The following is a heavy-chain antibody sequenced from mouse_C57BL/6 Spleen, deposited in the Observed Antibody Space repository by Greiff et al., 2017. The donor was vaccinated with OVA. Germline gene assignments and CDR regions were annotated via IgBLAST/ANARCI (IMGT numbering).Heavy chain of an antibody. CDR2: INPYNGDT. V-gene: IGHV1-20*01. CDR3: ARGVGTVGDWYFDV. D-gene: IGHD1-1*01. Sequence: VQLQQSGPELVKPGDSVKISCKASGYSFTGYFMNWVMQSHGKSLEWIGRINPYNGDTFYNQKFKGKATLTVDKSSSTAHMELRSLTSEDSAVYYCARGVGTVGDWYFDVWGTGTTVTVSS. CDR1: GYSFTGYF. J-gene: IGHJ1*03.